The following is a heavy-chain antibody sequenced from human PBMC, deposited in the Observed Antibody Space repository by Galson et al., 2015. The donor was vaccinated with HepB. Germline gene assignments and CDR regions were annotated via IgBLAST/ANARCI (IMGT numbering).Heavy chain of an antibody. D-gene: IGHD4-23*01. CDR1: GFTFSSYA. J-gene: IGHJ5*02. Sequence: SLRLSCAASGFTFSSYAMSWVRQAPGKGLEWVTAISGSGGSTYYADSVKGRFTISRDNSKNTLYLQMNSLRAEDTAVYYCAKDNGGLNNWFDPWGQGTLVTASS. CDR3: AKDNGGLNNWFDP. V-gene: IGHV3-23*01. CDR2: ISGSGGST.